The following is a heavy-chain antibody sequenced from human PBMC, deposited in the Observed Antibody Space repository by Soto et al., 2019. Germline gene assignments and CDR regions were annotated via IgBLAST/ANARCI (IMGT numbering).Heavy chain of an antibody. V-gene: IGHV3-13*01. D-gene: IGHD6-13*01. Sequence: EEQLVESGGGLVQPGGSLRLSCAASGFTFSSSAMHWVRQVTGKGLEWVSAIGAGGDTYYPDSVKGRFTISRENAKNSLYLQMNSRRDEDTAVYFCAREGRSSTWYDWYFDLWGRGTLVTVSS. CDR2: IGAGGDT. CDR1: GFTFSSSA. CDR3: AREGRSSTWYDWYFDL. J-gene: IGHJ2*01.